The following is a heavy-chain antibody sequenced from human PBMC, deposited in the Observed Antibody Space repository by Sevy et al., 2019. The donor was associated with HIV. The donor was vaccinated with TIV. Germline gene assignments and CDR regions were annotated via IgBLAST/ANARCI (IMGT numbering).Heavy chain of an antibody. CDR1: EFTFSSYA. CDR3: TKLSMIVVVTSYFDF. J-gene: IGHJ4*02. D-gene: IGHD3-22*01. V-gene: IGHV3-23*01. Sequence: GGSLSLSCAASEFTFSSYAMSWVRQAPGKGLEWVFGISGSGLTTYYADSVKGRFTISRDNSKNTVYLEMNSLRVDDTPIYYCTKLSMIVVVTSYFDFWGQGTLVTVSS. CDR2: ISGSGLTT.